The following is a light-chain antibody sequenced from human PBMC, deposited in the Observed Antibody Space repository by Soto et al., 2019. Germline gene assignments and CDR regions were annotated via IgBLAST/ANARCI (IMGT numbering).Light chain of an antibody. CDR2: DAS. Sequence: EIVLTQSPATLSLSPGERATLSCRASQSVSNYLAWYQQKPGQAHRLIIYDASNRATGIPARFSGSGAGTDFTLTISSLDPEDFAVYYCQQRSSWPTLTFGQGTRLEIK. CDR3: QQRSSWPTLT. V-gene: IGKV3-11*01. CDR1: QSVSNY. J-gene: IGKJ5*01.